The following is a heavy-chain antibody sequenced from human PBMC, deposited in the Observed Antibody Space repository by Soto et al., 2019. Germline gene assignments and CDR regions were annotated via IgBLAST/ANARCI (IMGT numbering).Heavy chain of an antibody. CDR1: GFTFISYA. V-gene: IGHV3-64*01. CDR2: ISSYGGST. D-gene: IGHD3-22*01. CDR3: ARDPDSSGYYYFDY. J-gene: IGHJ4*02. Sequence: PGGSLRLSCAASGFTFISYAIHWVRQAPGKGLEYVSAISSYGGSTYYANSVKGRFTISRDNSKNTLYLQLGSLRAEDMAVYYCARDPDSSGYYYFDYWGQGALVTVSS.